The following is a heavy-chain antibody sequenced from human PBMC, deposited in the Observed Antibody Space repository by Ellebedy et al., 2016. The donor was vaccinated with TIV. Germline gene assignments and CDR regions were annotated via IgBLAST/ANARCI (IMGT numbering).Heavy chain of an antibody. CDR2: ISGSGGST. D-gene: IGHD6-19*01. CDR1: GFTFSSYA. Sequence: GESLKISXAASGFTFSSYAMSWVRQAPGKGLEWVSAISGSGGSTYYADSVKGRFTISRDNSKNTLYLQMNSLRAEDTAVYYCARDSREDSGWRLYYYYYGMDVWGQGTTVTVSS. J-gene: IGHJ6*02. CDR3: ARDSREDSGWRLYYYYYGMDV. V-gene: IGHV3-23*01.